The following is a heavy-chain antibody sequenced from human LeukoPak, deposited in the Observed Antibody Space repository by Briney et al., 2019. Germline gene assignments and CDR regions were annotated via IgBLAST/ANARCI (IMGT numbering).Heavy chain of an antibody. V-gene: IGHV4-61*02. CDR2: IYTSGST. J-gene: IGHJ6*03. CDR3: ARVHRAVAGIYYYMDA. Sequence: SQTLSLTCTVSGGSISSGSYYWSWIRQPAGKGLEWIGRIYTSGSTNYNPSLKSRVTISVDTSKNQFSLKLSSVTAADTAVYYCARVHRAVAGIYYYMDAWGKGTTVTVSS. CDR1: GGSISSGSYY. D-gene: IGHD6-19*01.